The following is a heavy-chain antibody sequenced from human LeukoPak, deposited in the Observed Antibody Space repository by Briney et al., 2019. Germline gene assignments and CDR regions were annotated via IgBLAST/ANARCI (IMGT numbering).Heavy chain of an antibody. CDR2: ISGSGGST. CDR1: GFTFSSYA. V-gene: IGHV3-23*01. J-gene: IGHJ6*02. Sequence: GGSLRLSCAASGFTFSSYAMSWVRQAPGKGLEWVSAISGSGGSTYYADSVKGRFTISRDNSKNTLYLQMNSLRAEDTAVYYCAKSSHPAYYYYGMDVWGQGTTVTISS. CDR3: AKSSHPAYYYYGMDV.